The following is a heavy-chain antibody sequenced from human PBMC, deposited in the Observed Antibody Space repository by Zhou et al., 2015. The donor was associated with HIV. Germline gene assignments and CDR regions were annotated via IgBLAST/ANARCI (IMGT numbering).Heavy chain of an antibody. CDR2: IHPDSGDT. CDR1: GYSFTGYY. D-gene: IGHD6-13*01. CDR3: ARDLKPWEPTDEGQLVPTP. V-gene: IGHV1-2*02. Sequence: QVQLVQSGAEVKKPGASVKVSCKASGYSFTGYYMHWVRQAPGQGLEWMGWIHPDSGDTSYAQKFRGRVTLTRDTSISTAYMELSRLRSDDTAIYYCARDLKPWEPTDEGQLVPTPWGQGTLV. J-gene: IGHJ5*02.